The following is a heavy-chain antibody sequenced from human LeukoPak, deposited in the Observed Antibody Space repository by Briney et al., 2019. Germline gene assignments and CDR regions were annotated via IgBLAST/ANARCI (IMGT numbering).Heavy chain of an antibody. CDR2: ICAYNGNT. Sequence: ASVKVSCKASGYTFTSYGISWVRQAPGQELEWMGWICAYNGNTNYAQKLQGRVTMTTDTSTSTAYMELRSLRSDDTAVYYCARIAFEGSGSYLAFDIWGQGTMVTVSS. V-gene: IGHV1-18*01. CDR1: GYTFTSYG. J-gene: IGHJ3*02. D-gene: IGHD3-10*01. CDR3: ARIAFEGSGSYLAFDI.